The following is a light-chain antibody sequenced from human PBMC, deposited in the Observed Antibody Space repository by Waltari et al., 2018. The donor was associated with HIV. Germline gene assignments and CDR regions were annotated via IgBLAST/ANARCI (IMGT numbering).Light chain of an antibody. CDR3: QVWDSSSDNLVV. CDR1: NIGTKS. Sequence: SYVVTQPPSVSVAPGQTARITCGGNNIGTKSVHWYQQKPGQAHVLVVYDDSDRPSGIPEGFSCSNSGNTATLTISRVEAGDEADYHCQVWDSSSDNLVVFGGGTKLTVL. V-gene: IGLV3-21*02. CDR2: DDS. J-gene: IGLJ2*01.